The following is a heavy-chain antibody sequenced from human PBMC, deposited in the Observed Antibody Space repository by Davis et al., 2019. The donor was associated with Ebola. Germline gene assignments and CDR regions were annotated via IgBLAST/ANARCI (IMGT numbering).Heavy chain of an antibody. CDR1: GYTFTSCG. Sequence: AASVKVSCKASGYTFTSCGISWVRQAPGQGLEWMGWISGYTGETNYAQKFQDRVTMTTDTSTSTAYMELSSLRSEDTAVYYCARPYYDILTGYQPFGYWGQGTLVTVSS. J-gene: IGHJ4*02. CDR2: ISGYTGET. CDR3: ARPYYDILTGYQPFGY. D-gene: IGHD3-9*01. V-gene: IGHV1-18*01.